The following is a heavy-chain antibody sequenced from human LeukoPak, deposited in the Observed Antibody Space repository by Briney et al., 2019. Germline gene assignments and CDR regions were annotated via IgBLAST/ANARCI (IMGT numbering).Heavy chain of an antibody. V-gene: IGHV3-23*01. J-gene: IGHJ4*02. CDR1: GFTFSSYA. CDR2: ISGSGCST. CDR3: AKAAYYYGSGSPDY. Sequence: GGSLRLSCAASGFTFSSYAMSWVRQAPGKGLEWVSAISGSGCSTYYADSVKGRFTISRDNSKNTLYLQMNSLRAEDTAVYYCAKAAYYYGSGSPDYWGQGTPVTVSS. D-gene: IGHD3-10*01.